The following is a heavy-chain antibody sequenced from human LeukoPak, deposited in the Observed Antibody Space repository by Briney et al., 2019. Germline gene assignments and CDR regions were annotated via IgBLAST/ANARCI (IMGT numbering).Heavy chain of an antibody. J-gene: IGHJ4*02. Sequence: PLETLSLTCTVSGGSISSSSYYWGWIRQPPGKGLEWIGSIYYSGSTYYNPSFKSRVTISVDTSKNQFSLKLSSVTAADTAVYYCAAADLDYWGRGTLVTVSS. CDR2: IYYSGST. D-gene: IGHD6-13*01. V-gene: IGHV4-39*07. CDR1: GGSISSSSYY. CDR3: AAADLDY.